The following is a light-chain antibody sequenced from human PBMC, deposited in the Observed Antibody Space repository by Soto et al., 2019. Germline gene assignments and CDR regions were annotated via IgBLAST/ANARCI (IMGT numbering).Light chain of an antibody. CDR2: DAS. J-gene: IGKJ4*01. CDR3: QQRSNWPPLT. V-gene: IGKV3-11*01. Sequence: EIVLTQSPATLSLSPGERATLSCRASQSVSSYLAWYQQKPGQAPRLLIYDASNRATGIPARFSGSGSGTDVTLTISSLEPEDFSVYYLQQRSNWPPLTFGGGTTVEIK. CDR1: QSVSSY.